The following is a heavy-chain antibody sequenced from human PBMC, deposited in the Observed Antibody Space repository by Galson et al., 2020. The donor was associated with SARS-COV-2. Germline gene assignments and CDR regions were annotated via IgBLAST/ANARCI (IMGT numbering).Heavy chain of an antibody. Sequence: SETLSLTCTVSGGSISSSSYYWGWIRQPPGKGLEWIGSIYYSGSTYYNPSLKSRVTISVDTSKNQFSLKLSSVTAADTAVYYCARESWHYYDSSGYPDAFDIWGQGTMVTVSS. J-gene: IGHJ3*02. D-gene: IGHD3-22*01. CDR3: ARESWHYYDSSGYPDAFDI. CDR1: GGSISSSSYY. V-gene: IGHV4-39*07. CDR2: IYYSGST.